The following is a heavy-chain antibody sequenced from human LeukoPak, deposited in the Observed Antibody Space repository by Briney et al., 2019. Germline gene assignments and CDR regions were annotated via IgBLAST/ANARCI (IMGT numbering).Heavy chain of an antibody. CDR3: AKDRTVGASYWYFDL. V-gene: IGHV3-23*01. CDR2: IISSGSGGNT. D-gene: IGHD1-26*01. CDR1: GVTLSNYA. Sequence: GGSLRLSCVASGVTLSNYAMSWARQAPGKGLEWVSGIISSGSGGNTYYADSVKGRFTISRDSSRNTLFLHMNTLRAEDTAIYYCAKDRTVGASYWYFDLWGRGTLVTVSS. J-gene: IGHJ2*01.